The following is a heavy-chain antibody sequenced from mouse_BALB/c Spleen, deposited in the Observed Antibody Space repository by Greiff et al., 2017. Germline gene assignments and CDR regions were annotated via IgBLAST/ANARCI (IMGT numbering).Heavy chain of an antibody. CDR1: GDSITSGY. V-gene: IGHV3-8*02. J-gene: IGHJ1*01. D-gene: IGHD1-1*01. CDR3: ARYYYGSLWYFDV. CDR2: ISYSGST. Sequence: EVQLVESGPSLVKPSQTLSLTCSVTGDSITSGYWNWIRKFPGNKLEYMGYISYSGSTYYNPSLKSRISITRDTSKNQYYLQLNSVTTEDTATYYCARYYYGSLWYFDVWGAGTTVTVSS.